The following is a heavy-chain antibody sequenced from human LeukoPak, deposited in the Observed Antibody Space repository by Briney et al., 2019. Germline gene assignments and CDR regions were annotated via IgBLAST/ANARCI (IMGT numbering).Heavy chain of an antibody. CDR3: ARDDNKEYSPDDAFDI. Sequence: PGGSLRLSCAASGFTFSSYWMSWVRQAPGKGLEWVANIKQDGSEKYYVDSVKGRFTISRDNAKNSLYLQMNSLRAEDTAVYYCARDDNKEYSPDDAFDIWGQGTMVTVSS. CDR2: IKQDGSEK. CDR1: GFTFSSYW. D-gene: IGHD2-21*01. V-gene: IGHV3-7*01. J-gene: IGHJ3*02.